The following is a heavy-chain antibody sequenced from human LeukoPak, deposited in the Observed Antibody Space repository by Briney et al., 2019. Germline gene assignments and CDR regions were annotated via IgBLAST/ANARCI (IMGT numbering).Heavy chain of an antibody. CDR1: GFTFDDYA. J-gene: IGHJ4*02. D-gene: IGHD3-3*01. CDR3: AKGTRPYYDFWSGYGYFDY. Sequence: GGSLRLSCAASGFTFDDYAMHWVRQAPGKGLEWVSLISWDGGSTYYADSVKGRFTISRDNSKNSLYLQMNSLRAEDTALYYCAKGTRPYYDFWSGYGYFDYWGQGTLVTVSS. CDR2: ISWDGGST. V-gene: IGHV3-43D*03.